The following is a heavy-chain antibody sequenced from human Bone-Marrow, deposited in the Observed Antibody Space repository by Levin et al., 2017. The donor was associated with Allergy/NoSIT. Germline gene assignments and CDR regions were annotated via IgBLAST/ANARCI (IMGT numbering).Heavy chain of an antibody. CDR2: ITYDGSNE. J-gene: IGHJ4*02. CDR3: ARESSGYFVHY. CDR1: GFTFSSYA. V-gene: IGHV3-30-3*01. Sequence: GESLKISCAASGFTFSSYAMHWVRQAPGKGLEWVALITYDGSNEYYADSVKGRFTIYRDNSQNTLYLQMHSLRGEDTALYYCARESSGYFVHYWGQGTLVTVSS. D-gene: IGHD3-22*01.